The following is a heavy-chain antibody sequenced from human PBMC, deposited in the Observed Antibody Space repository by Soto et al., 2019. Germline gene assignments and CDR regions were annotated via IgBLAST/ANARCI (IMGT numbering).Heavy chain of an antibody. D-gene: IGHD3-3*01. CDR3: ARDRGVNDFWSGPQPGDYYYGMDV. Sequence: ASVKVSCKASGYTFTSYGISWVRQAPGQGLEWMGWISAYNGNTNYAQKLQGRVTMTTDTSTSTAYMELRSLRSDDTAVYYCARDRGVNDFWSGPQPGDYYYGMDVWGQGTTVTVSS. CDR2: ISAYNGNT. J-gene: IGHJ6*02. CDR1: GYTFTSYG. V-gene: IGHV1-18*04.